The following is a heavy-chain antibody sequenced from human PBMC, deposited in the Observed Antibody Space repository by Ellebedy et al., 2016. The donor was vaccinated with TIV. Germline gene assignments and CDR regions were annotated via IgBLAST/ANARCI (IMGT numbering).Heavy chain of an antibody. CDR2: IYHSGST. D-gene: IGHD3-10*01. Sequence: SETLSLTXAVSGGSISSSNWWSWVRQPPGKGLEWIGEIYHSGSTNYNPSLKSRVTISVDKSKNQFSLKLSSVTAADTAVYYCARGLLWFGESPRDAFDIWGQGTMVTVSS. CDR3: ARGLLWFGESPRDAFDI. V-gene: IGHV4-4*02. CDR1: GGSISSSNW. J-gene: IGHJ3*02.